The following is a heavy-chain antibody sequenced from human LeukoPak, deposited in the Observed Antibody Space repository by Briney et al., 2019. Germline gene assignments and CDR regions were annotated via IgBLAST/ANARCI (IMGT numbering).Heavy chain of an antibody. CDR1: GGSISSYY. V-gene: IGHV4-59*01. D-gene: IGHD3-10*01. Sequence: SETLSLTCTVSGGSISSYYWSWIRQPPGKGLEWIGYIYYSGSTNYNPSLKSRVTISVDTSKNQFSLKLSSVTAADTAVYYCARGYGSGSYYSPNWDYWGQGTLVTVSS. CDR3: ARGYGSGSYYSPNWDY. J-gene: IGHJ4*02. CDR2: IYYSGST.